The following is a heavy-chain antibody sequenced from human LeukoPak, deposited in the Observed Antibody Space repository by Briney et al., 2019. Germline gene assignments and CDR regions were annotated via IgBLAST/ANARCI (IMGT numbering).Heavy chain of an antibody. V-gene: IGHV3-48*04. J-gene: IGHJ3*02. CDR1: GFTFSSYS. Sequence: GGSLRLSCAASGFTFSSYSMNWVRQAPGKGLEWVSYISSSSSTIYYADSVKGRFTISRDNAKNSLYLQMNSLRAEDTAVYYCARDSGSAANDAFDIWGQGTMVTVSS. CDR2: ISSSSSTI. CDR3: ARDSGSAANDAFDI. D-gene: IGHD3-10*01.